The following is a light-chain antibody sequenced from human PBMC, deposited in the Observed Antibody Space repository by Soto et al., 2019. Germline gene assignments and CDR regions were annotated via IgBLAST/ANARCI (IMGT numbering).Light chain of an antibody. CDR1: QSINNW. CDR3: QLYNHY. Sequence: DIQMTQCPSTLSASVGDRVTITCRASQSINNWLAWYQQKPGKAPKLLIYDASSLKSGVPSRFSGSGSGTEFTPTINSLQPDDFATYYCQLYNHYFGPGTKVDLK. J-gene: IGKJ3*01. V-gene: IGKV1-5*01. CDR2: DAS.